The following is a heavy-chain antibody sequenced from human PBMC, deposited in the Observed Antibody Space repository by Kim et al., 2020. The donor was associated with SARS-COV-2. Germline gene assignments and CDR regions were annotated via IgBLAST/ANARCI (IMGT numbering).Heavy chain of an antibody. V-gene: IGHV3-33*01. D-gene: IGHD3-3*01. CDR1: GFTFSSYG. Sequence: GGSLRLSCAASGFTFSSYGMHWVRQASGKGLEWVAVIWCDRSNKYYADSVKGRFTISRDNSKNTLYLQMNSLRAEDTAVYYCARDQKWDYDFWSGYYNYYNYGMDVWGQGTTVTVSS. CDR3: ARDQKWDYDFWSGYYNYYNYGMDV. J-gene: IGHJ6*02. CDR2: IWCDRSNK.